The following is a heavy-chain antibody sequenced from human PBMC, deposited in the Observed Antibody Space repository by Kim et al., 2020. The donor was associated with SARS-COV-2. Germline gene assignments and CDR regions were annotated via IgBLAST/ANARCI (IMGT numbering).Heavy chain of an antibody. CDR1: GFTFSSYA. Sequence: GGSLRLSCAASGFTFSSYAMPWVRQAPGKGLEWVATIPCGGSSTYYADSVKGRFTISRDNSKNTLYLQMNNLRAEDTAVYYCAKRNAELRIGLNFCVWG. D-gene: IGHD1-1*01. V-gene: IGHV3-30*02. CDR2: IPCGGSST. CDR3: AKRNAELRIGLNFCV. J-gene: IGHJ6*02.